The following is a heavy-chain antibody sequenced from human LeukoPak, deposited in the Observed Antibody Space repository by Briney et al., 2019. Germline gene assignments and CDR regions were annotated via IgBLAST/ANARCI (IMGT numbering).Heavy chain of an antibody. V-gene: IGHV1-2*02. D-gene: IGHD6-13*01. J-gene: IGHJ5*02. CDR2: INPNSGGT. CDR3: ARERSRSSSWYVQAFDP. Sequence: GASVKVSCKASGYTFTGYYMHWVRQAPGQGLEWMGWINPNSGGTNYAQKFQGRVTMTRDTSISTTYMELSRLRSDDTAVYYCARERSRSSSWYVQAFDPWGQGTLVTVSS. CDR1: GYTFTGYY.